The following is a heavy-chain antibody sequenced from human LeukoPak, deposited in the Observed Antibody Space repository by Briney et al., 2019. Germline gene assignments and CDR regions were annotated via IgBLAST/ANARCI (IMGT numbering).Heavy chain of an antibody. Sequence: KASETLSLTCTVSGGSISSYYWNWIRQPPGKGLEWIGYIYYSGSTNYNPSLKSRVTISVDTSKNQFSLKLSSVTAADTAVYYCARALTYSSSFSLRYWGQGTLVTVSS. CDR2: IYYSGST. V-gene: IGHV4-59*01. CDR1: GGSISSYY. J-gene: IGHJ4*02. D-gene: IGHD6-13*01. CDR3: ARALTYSSSFSLRY.